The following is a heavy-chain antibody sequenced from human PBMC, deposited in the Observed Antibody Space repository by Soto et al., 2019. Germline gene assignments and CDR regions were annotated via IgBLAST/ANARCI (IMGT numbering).Heavy chain of an antibody. V-gene: IGHV1-3*01. CDR1: GYTFTSYA. J-gene: IGHJ5*02. D-gene: IGHD3-22*01. CDR2: ITAGNGNT. Sequence: ASVKVSCKASGYTFTSYAMHWARQAPGQRLEWMGWITAGNGNTKYSQKFQGRVTITRDTSASTAYMELSSLRSEDTAVYYCARADYDSSGYWWFDPWGQGTLVTVSS. CDR3: ARADYDSSGYWWFDP.